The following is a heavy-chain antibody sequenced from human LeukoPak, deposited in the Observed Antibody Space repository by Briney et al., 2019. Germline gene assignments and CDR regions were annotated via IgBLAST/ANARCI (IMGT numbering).Heavy chain of an antibody. J-gene: IGHJ4*02. D-gene: IGHD3-10*01. CDR3: ARGGVSDFDY. CDR2: FHTSGST. V-gene: IGHV4-61*02. CDR1: GGSISSGSYN. Sequence: SETLSLTCTVSGGSISSGSYNWSWIRQPAGKGLEWVGRFHTSGSTDYNPSLKSRVSISVDTSKNHFSLKLSSVTAADTAVYYCARGGVSDFDYWGQGTLVTVSS.